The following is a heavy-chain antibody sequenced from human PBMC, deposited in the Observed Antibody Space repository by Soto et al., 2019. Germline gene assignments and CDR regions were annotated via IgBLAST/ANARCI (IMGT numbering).Heavy chain of an antibody. V-gene: IGHV3-30-3*01. CDR2: ISYDGSNK. J-gene: IGHJ6*02. CDR3: ARDKGNYVDTAMDYYYYGMDV. CDR1: GFTFSSYA. Sequence: PGGSLRLSCAASGFTFSSYAMHWVRQAPGKGLEWVAVISYDGSNKYYADSVKGRFTISRDNSKNTLYLQMNSLRAEDTAVYYCARDKGNYVDTAMDYYYYGMDVWGQGTTVTVSS. D-gene: IGHD5-18*01.